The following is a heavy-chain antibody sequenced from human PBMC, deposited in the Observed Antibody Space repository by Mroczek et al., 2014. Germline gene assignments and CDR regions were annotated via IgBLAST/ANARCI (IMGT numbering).Heavy chain of an antibody. CDR1: GFTFSSYG. D-gene: IGHD6-13*01. CDR3: ARPGIAAAGTDY. Sequence: QVQLVESGGGVVQPGRSLRLSCAASGFTFSSYGMHWVRQAPGKGLEWVAVISYDGSNKYYADSVKGRFTISRDNSKNTLYLQMNSLRAEDTAVYYCARPGIAAAGTDYWGQGTLVTVSS. V-gene: IGHV3-30*03. J-gene: IGHJ4*02. CDR2: ISYDGSNK.